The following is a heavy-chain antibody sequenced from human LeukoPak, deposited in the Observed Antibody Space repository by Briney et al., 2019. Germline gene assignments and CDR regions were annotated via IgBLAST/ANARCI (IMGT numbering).Heavy chain of an antibody. CDR1: GYTFTSYG. CDR3: ARDQERSNNWFDP. D-gene: IGHD3-10*01. Sequence: GASVKVSCKTSGYTFTSYGINWMRQAPGQGLEWMGWISAYNGNTNSAQKFQGRVTMTTDTSTSTAYMELRSLRSDDTAVYYCARDQERSNNWFDPWGQGTLVTVSS. CDR2: ISAYNGNT. J-gene: IGHJ5*02. V-gene: IGHV1-18*04.